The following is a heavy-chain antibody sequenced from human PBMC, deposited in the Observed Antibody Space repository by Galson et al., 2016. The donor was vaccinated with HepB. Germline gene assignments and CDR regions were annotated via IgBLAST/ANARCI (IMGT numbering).Heavy chain of an antibody. D-gene: IGHD2-21*02. CDR1: GFTFSSYE. Sequence: SLRLSCAPSGFTFSSYEINWVRQAPGKGLEWVSYISSSGSTIYYADSVKGRFTISRDNAKSSLYLQMNSLRAEDTAVYYCARLADCGGDCFPYYYYGMDVWGQGTTVTVSS. V-gene: IGHV3-48*03. CDR3: ARLADCGGDCFPYYYYGMDV. CDR2: ISSSGSTI. J-gene: IGHJ6*02.